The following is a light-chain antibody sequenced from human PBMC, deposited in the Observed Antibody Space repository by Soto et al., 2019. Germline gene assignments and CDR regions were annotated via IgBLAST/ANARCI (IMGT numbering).Light chain of an antibody. Sequence: DIEMTQSPSSLSASVGETVTITCRASQGISNYLAWYQQKPGQVPPLLIYAASTLQSGVPSRFSGSGSGTDFTLTISSLQPEDFATYYCQKYNNAPRTFGQGTKVEI. CDR2: AAS. J-gene: IGKJ1*01. CDR1: QGISNY. CDR3: QKYNNAPRT. V-gene: IGKV1-27*01.